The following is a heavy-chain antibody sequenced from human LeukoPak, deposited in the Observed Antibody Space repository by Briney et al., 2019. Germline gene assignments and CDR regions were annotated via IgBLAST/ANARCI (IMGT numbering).Heavy chain of an antibody. Sequence: GGSLRLSCAASGFTFSSYWMHWVRQAPGKGLVWVSRINTDGSSTSYADSVKGRFTISRDNAKNTLYLQMNSLRAEDTAVYYCARPLNWNYMGDAFDIWGQGTMVTVSS. V-gene: IGHV3-74*01. D-gene: IGHD1-7*01. CDR1: GFTFSSYW. CDR3: ARPLNWNYMGDAFDI. CDR2: INTDGSST. J-gene: IGHJ3*02.